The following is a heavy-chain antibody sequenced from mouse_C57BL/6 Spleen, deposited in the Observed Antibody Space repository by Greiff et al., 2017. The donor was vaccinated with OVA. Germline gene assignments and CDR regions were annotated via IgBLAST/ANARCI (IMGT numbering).Heavy chain of an antibody. Sequence: ESGPGLVKPSQSLSLTCSVTGYSITSGYYWNWIRQFPGNKLEWMGYISYDGSNNYNPSLKNRISITRDTSKNQFFLKLNSVTTEDTATYYCARGHYYGTPYAMDYWGQGTSVTVSS. CDR2: ISYDGSN. J-gene: IGHJ4*01. D-gene: IGHD1-1*01. CDR1: GYSITSGYY. V-gene: IGHV3-6*01. CDR3: ARGHYYGTPYAMDY.